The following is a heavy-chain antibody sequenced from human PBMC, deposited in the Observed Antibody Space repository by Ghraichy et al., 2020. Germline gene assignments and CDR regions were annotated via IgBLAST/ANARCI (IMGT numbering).Heavy chain of an antibody. CDR1: GYTFTSYG. D-gene: IGHD6-13*01. V-gene: IGHV1-18*01. J-gene: IGHJ4*02. Sequence: ASVKVSCKASGYTFTSYGISWVRQAPGQGLEWMGWISAYNGDTNYAQKLQGRVTMTTDTSTSTAYMELRSLRSDDTAVYYCARDLDIAAAGTLEDDYWGQGTLVTVSS. CDR3: ARDLDIAAAGTLEDDY. CDR2: ISAYNGDT.